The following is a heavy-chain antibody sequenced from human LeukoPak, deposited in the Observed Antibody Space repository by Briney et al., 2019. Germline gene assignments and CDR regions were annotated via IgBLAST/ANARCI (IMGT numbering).Heavy chain of an antibody. CDR1: GFTFSSYS. CDR3: ARDATIFGMVYHMDV. D-gene: IGHD3-3*01. CDR2: ISSSSSTI. V-gene: IGHV3-48*04. J-gene: IGHJ6*03. Sequence: GGSLRLSCAASGFTFSSYSMNWVRQAPGKGLEWVSYISSSSSTIYYADSVKGRFTISRDNAKNSLYLQMNSLRAEDTAVYYCARDATIFGMVYHMDVWGKGTTVTVSS.